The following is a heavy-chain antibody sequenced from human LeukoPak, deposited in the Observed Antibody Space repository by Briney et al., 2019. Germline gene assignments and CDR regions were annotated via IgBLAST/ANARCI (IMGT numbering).Heavy chain of an antibody. J-gene: IGHJ5*02. Sequence: ASVEVSCKASGYTFTSYDINWVRQATGQGLEWMGWMNPNSGNTGYARKFQGRVTMTRNTSISTAYMELSSLRSEDTAVYYCASRDCSGGSCYAGFDPWGQGTLVTVSS. V-gene: IGHV1-8*01. CDR2: MNPNSGNT. CDR1: GYTFTSYD. CDR3: ASRDCSGGSCYAGFDP. D-gene: IGHD2-15*01.